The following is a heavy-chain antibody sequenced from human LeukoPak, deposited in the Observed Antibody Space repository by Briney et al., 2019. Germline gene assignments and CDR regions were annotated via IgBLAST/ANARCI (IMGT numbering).Heavy chain of an antibody. CDR3: ARGPGSSGGAYVGDY. Sequence: GSLRPSCATFGFNLRSFLMHWVRPAPGEGLGWVSSFYSDGSSTTYADSVKGRFTISRDNAKNTLYLQMNSLRAEDTAVYYCARGPGSSGGAYVGDYWGHGTLVTVSS. J-gene: IGHJ4*01. D-gene: IGHD3-22*01. CDR2: FYSDGSST. CDR1: GFNLRSFL. V-gene: IGHV3-74*01.